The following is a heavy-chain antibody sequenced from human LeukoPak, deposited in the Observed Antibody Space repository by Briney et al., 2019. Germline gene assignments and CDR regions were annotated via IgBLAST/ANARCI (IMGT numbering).Heavy chain of an antibody. Sequence: QPGGSLRLSCAASGFTFSSYWMNWVRQAPGKGLEWVANIKQDGSEKYYVDSVKGRFTISRDNAKNSLYLQMYSLRAEDTAVYYCAKIRSNAFDIWGQGTMVTVSS. CDR2: IKQDGSEK. J-gene: IGHJ3*02. V-gene: IGHV3-7*05. CDR1: GFTFSSYW. CDR3: AKIRSNAFDI.